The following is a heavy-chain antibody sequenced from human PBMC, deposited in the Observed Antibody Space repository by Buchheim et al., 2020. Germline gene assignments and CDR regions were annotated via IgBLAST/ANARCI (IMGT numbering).Heavy chain of an antibody. CDR1: GFTFNSYW. Sequence: EVQLEESGGGLVQPGGSLRLSCAASGFTFNSYWMHWVRQAPGKGLVWVSRINSYGSRTSYADSVKGRFTISRDNAQNTLYLQMNSLRPEDMAVYYCARVGTDNDSSGYYYSNLDYWGQGTL. D-gene: IGHD3-22*01. CDR2: INSYGSRT. CDR3: ARVGTDNDSSGYYYSNLDY. J-gene: IGHJ4*02. V-gene: IGHV3-74*01.